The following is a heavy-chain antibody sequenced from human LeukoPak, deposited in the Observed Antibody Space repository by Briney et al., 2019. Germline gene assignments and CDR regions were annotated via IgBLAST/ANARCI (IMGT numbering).Heavy chain of an antibody. V-gene: IGHV4-4*07. CDR2: IYTSGST. J-gene: IGHJ4*02. CDR1: GGSISSYY. CDR3: ARGRRITFGGVIVSFDY. Sequence: NPSETLSLTCTVSGGSISSYYWSWIRQPAGKGLEWIGRIYTSGSTNYNPSLKSRVTMSGDTSKNQFSLKLSSVTAADTAVYYCARGRRITFGGVIVSFDYWGQGTLVTVSS. D-gene: IGHD3-16*02.